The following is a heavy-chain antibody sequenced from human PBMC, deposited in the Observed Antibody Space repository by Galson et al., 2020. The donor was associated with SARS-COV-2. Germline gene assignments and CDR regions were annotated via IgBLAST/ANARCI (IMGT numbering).Heavy chain of an antibody. Sequence: SETLSLTCTVSGGSISSSSYYWGWIRQPPGKGLEWIGSIYYSGSTYYNPSLNSRVTISVDTSKNQFSLKLSSVTAADTAGDYCARGYGYCGGGGCCVSDWFGPWGQGTLVTVSS. V-gene: IGHV4-39*07. CDR2: IYYSGST. CDR1: GGSISSSSYY. D-gene: IGHD2-15*01. CDR3: ARGYGYCGGGGCCVSDWFGP. J-gene: IGHJ5*02.